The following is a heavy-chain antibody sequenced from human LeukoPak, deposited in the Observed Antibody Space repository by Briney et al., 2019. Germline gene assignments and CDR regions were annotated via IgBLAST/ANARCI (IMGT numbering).Heavy chain of an antibody. CDR1: GGSFSGYY. CDR3: AGGGPRGVNDPLRCHDY. Sequence: PETLSLTCAVYGGSFSGYYWSWIRQTPGRGLECIAEIIHSGSTKYNPSLKSRVTISVEASMNKLSLMLSSVTAADTAGSYCAGGGPRGVNDPLRCHDYWGEGTLGTVSS. CDR2: IIHSGST. J-gene: IGHJ4*02. D-gene: IGHD4/OR15-4a*01. V-gene: IGHV4-34*01.